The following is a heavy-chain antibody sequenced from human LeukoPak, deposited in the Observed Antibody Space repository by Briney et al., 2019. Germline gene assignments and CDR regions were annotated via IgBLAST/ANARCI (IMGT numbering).Heavy chain of an antibody. CDR3: ARFCQTTVTTKKKPHFDY. CDR2: INHSGST. D-gene: IGHD4-11*01. Sequence: SETLSLTCAVYGGSFSGYYWSWIRQPPGKGLEWIGEINHSGSTNYNPSLKSRVTISVDTSKNQFSLKLSSVTAADTAVYYCARFCQTTVTTKKKPHFDYWGQGTLVTVSS. J-gene: IGHJ4*02. V-gene: IGHV4-34*01. CDR1: GGSFSGYY.